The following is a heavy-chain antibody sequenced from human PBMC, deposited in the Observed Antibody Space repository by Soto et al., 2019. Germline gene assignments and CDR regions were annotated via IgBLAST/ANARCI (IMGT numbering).Heavy chain of an antibody. D-gene: IGHD5-12*01. CDR1: GGTFSNYA. V-gene: IGHV1-69*15. J-gene: IGHJ5*02. CDR2: IIPIFGTT. CDR3: AKDGGADGYFGNWLDP. Sequence: QVHLVQSGAEVKKPGSSVNVSCKASGGTFSNYAITWVRQAPGQGLEWVGRIIPIFGTTNVAQKFQGRVTITADESTTTAYMELSGLGSDDTAVYYCAKDGGADGYFGNWLDPWGQVTLVTVSS.